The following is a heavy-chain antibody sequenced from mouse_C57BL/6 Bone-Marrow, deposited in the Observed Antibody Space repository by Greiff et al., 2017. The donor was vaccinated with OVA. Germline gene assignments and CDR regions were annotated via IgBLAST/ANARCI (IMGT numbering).Heavy chain of an antibody. J-gene: IGHJ2*01. CDR1: GYTFTSYD. CDR3: AVGTVEYFDY. D-gene: IGHD1-1*01. CDR2: IYPRDGST. Sequence: VQGVESGPELVKPGASVKLSCKASGYTFTSYDINWVKQRPGQGLEWIGWIYPRDGSTKYNEKFKGKATLTVDTSSSTAYMELHSLTSEDSAVYFCAVGTVEYFDYWGQGTTLTVSS. V-gene: IGHV1-85*01.